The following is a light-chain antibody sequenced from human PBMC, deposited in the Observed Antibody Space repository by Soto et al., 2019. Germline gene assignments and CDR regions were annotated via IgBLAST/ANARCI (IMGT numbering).Light chain of an antibody. Sequence: SYELAQPPSVSVSPGQTATITCSGDKLGERYASWYQQKPCQSPVLVIHQDTKRPSGIPERFSGSNSGNTATLTISETQVMDEADYYCQAWDSSSYVFGTGTKLTV. CDR3: QAWDSSSYV. V-gene: IGLV3-1*01. CDR1: KLGERY. CDR2: QDT. J-gene: IGLJ1*01.